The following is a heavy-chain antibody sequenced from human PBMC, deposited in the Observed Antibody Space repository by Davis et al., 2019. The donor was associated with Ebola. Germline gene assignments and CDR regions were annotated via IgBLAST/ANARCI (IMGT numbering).Heavy chain of an antibody. CDR2: INHSGKT. CDR3: ARGGRHIVVVTAHDA. D-gene: IGHD2-21*02. Sequence: SETLSLTCAVYGGSFSGYYWSWIRQPPGKGLEWIGEINHSGKTNYNPSLKSRVTMSVDTSKNQFSLKVKSVTAADTAVYYCARGGRHIVVVTAHDAWGQGTLVTVSS. J-gene: IGHJ5*02. CDR1: GGSFSGYY. V-gene: IGHV4-34*01.